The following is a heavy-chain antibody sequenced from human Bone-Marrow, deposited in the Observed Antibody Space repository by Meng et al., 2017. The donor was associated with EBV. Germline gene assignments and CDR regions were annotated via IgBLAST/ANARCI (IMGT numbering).Heavy chain of an antibody. D-gene: IGHD6-19*01. CDR1: GFTFSSYA. CDR2: ISGSGGST. CDR3: ANLAVAGDY. Sequence: EVLCSGLGGGLVRPGGSRGLSCAAAGFTFSSYAMSWVPQAPGKGLEWVSAISGSGGSTYYADSVKGQFTISRDNSKNTLYLQMNSLRAEDTAVYYCANLAVAGDYWGQGTLVTVSS. V-gene: IGHV3-23*01. J-gene: IGHJ4*02.